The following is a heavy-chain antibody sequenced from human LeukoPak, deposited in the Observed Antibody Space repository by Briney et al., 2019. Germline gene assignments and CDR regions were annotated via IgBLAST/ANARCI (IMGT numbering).Heavy chain of an antibody. D-gene: IGHD3-3*01. V-gene: IGHV1-2*02. Sequence: ASVKVSCKASGYTFTGYYMHWVRQAPGQGLEWMGWINPNSGGTNYAQKFQGRVTMTRDTSISTAYMELSRLRSDDTAVYYCARDLRFLEWYYYYYMDVWGKGTTVTVSS. CDR2: INPNSGGT. CDR3: ARDLRFLEWYYYYYMDV. J-gene: IGHJ6*03. CDR1: GYTFTGYY.